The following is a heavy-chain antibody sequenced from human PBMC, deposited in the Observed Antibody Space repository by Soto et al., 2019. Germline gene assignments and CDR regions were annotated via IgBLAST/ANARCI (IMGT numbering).Heavy chain of an antibody. CDR3: ATSGWVY. V-gene: IGHV3-48*01. D-gene: IGHD6-19*01. CDR2: ISSSSSTI. CDR1: GFSFSSNS. J-gene: IGHJ4*02. Sequence: EVQLVESGGGLVQPGGSLRLSCAASGFSFSSNSMNWVRQAPGKGLEWVAYISSSSSTIYYADSVKGRFTISRDNAKNSLYLQMNSLRADDTAVYYCATSGWVYWGQGTLVTVSS.